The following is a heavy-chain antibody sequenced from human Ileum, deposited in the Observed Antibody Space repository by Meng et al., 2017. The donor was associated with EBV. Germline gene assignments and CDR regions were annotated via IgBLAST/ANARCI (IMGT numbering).Heavy chain of an antibody. Sequence: VQSQESGPGPVKPSDTLSLTCAVSGYSISTTNWGGWIRQPPGKGLEWIGHIYYSGTTYNNPSLKSRVTMSIDPSKNQFSLKLSSVTAVDTAVYYCARNSESGSYIDYWGLGTLVTVSS. CDR3: ARNSESGSYIDY. V-gene: IGHV4-28*01. D-gene: IGHD1-26*01. CDR2: IYYSGTT. CDR1: GYSISTTNW. J-gene: IGHJ4*02.